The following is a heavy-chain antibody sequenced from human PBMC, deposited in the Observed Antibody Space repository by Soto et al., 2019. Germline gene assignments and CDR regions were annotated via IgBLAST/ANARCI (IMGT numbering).Heavy chain of an antibody. CDR3: ARRRSVAGTWSYNWFDP. CDR2: IYYSGST. D-gene: IGHD6-19*01. V-gene: IGHV4-39*01. J-gene: IGHJ5*02. Sequence: PSETLSLTCTVSGGSISSSSYYWGWIRQPPGKGLEWIGSIYYSGSTYYNPSLKSRVTISVDTSKNQFSLKLSSVTAADTAAYYCARRRSVAGTWSYNWFDPWGQGTLVTVSS. CDR1: GGSISSSSYY.